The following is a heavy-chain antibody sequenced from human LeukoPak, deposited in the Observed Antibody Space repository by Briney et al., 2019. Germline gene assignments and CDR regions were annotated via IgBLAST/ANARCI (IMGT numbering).Heavy chain of an antibody. J-gene: IGHJ4*02. CDR1: GGSISSSDSY. D-gene: IGHD5-12*01. Sequence: SETLSLTCTVSGGSISSSDSYWGWIRQPPGKGLEWTGTIYFSGNTYYNPSLRSRVTISVDTSRIQFSLNLNSVTAADTAVYYCASRMGYSGYDYGDYFDYWGQGTLVTVSS. V-gene: IGHV4-39*01. CDR3: ASRMGYSGYDYGDYFDY. CDR2: IYFSGNT.